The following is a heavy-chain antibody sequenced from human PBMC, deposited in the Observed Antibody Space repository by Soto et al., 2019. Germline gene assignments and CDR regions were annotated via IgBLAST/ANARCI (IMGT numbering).Heavy chain of an antibody. CDR2: ISYDGSNK. CDR3: AKDPNPNIILVASDY. D-gene: IGHD3-22*01. J-gene: IGHJ4*02. CDR1: GFTFSSYG. V-gene: IGHV3-30*18. Sequence: QVQLVASGGGVVQPGRSLRLSCAASGFTFSSYGMHWVRQAPGKGLEWVAVISYDGSNKYYADSVKGRFTISRDNSKNTLYRQMNSLRAEDTAVYYCAKDPNPNIILVASDYGGQGTLVTVSS.